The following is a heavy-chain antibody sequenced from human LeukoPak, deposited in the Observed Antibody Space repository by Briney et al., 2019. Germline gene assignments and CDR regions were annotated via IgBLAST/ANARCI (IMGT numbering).Heavy chain of an antibody. D-gene: IGHD3-9*01. CDR2: IWYDGGNK. J-gene: IGHJ4*02. CDR3: VRDRGALRYFDY. V-gene: IGHV3-33*01. Sequence: GRSLRLSCAASGSTFRNHGMHWVRQAPGKGLEWVAIIWYDGGNKYYADSVNGRFTISRDNSKNTLFLQMNSLRAEDTAVYYCVRDRGALRYFDYWGQGTLVTVSS. CDR1: GSTFRNHG.